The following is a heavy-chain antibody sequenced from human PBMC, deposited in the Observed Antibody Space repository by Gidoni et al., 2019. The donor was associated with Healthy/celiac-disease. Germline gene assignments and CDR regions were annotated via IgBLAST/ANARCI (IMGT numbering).Heavy chain of an antibody. CDR2: IYYSGST. D-gene: IGHD3-3*01. CDR3: ARGLVDYDFWSGYYVDY. Sequence: QVQLQESGPGLVKPSQTLSLTCPVSGGSIRSGGYYWSWIRQHPGKGLEWIGYIYYSGSTYYNPSLKSRVTISVDTSKNQFSLKLSSVTAADTAVYYCARGLVDYDFWSGYYVDYWGQGTLVTVSS. V-gene: IGHV4-31*03. CDR1: GGSIRSGGYY. J-gene: IGHJ4*02.